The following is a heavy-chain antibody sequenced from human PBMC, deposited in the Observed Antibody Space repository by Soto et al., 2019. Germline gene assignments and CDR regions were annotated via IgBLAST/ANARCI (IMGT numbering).Heavy chain of an antibody. CDR2: IHHSGRT. CDR1: GDSISSDKW. CDR3: ARGGDWQFDY. D-gene: IGHD2-21*02. V-gene: IGHV4-4*01. J-gene: IGHJ4*02. Sequence: QVQLQESGPGLVKPSGTLSLTCAVSGDSISSDKWWSWVRQPPGKGLERTAEIHHSGRTNYNPSLEGRVTILVEKSKNQVSLELSSMTAADTDVYCCARGGDWQFDYWGQGTLVTVSS.